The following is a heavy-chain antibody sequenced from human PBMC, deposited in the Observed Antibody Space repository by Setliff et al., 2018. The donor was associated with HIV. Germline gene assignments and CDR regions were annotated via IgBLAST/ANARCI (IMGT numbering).Heavy chain of an antibody. V-gene: IGHV4-59*04. D-gene: IGHD3-3*01. CDR1: GGSISSYY. Sequence: SETLSLTCTVSGGSISSYYWSWIRQPPGKGLEWIGYIYYSGSTYYNPSLKSRVTISLDTSNNDFSLTLTSVTAADTALYFCATYLSDNYLDGAFDIWGRGTMVTVSS. CDR3: ATYLSDNYLDGAFDI. CDR2: IYYSGST. J-gene: IGHJ3*02.